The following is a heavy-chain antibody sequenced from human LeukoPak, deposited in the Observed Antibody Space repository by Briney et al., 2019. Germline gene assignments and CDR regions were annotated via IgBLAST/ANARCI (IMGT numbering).Heavy chain of an antibody. CDR1: GYTFTGYY. CDR2: INPNSGGT. Sequence: ASVKVSCKASGYTFTGYYMHWVRQAPGQGLEWMGRINPNSGGTNYAQKFQGRVTMTRDTSIGTAYMELSRLRSDDTAVYYCAKGWDSSGYPYDAFDIWGQGTMVTVSS. CDR3: AKGWDSSGYPYDAFDI. D-gene: IGHD3-22*01. J-gene: IGHJ3*02. V-gene: IGHV1-2*06.